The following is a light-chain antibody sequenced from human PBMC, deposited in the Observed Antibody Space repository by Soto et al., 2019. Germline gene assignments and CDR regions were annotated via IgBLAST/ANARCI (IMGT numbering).Light chain of an antibody. V-gene: IGKV3-15*01. CDR3: QQYNNWPGT. J-gene: IGKJ1*01. CDR1: QSLNRD. CDR2: GAS. Sequence: EIVLTQSPDTLSLSPGERVTLSCRASQSLNRDLAWYQQKPGQSPRLLIFGASIRATGIPARFSGSGSGTEFTLTIGSLQSEDCALYYCQQYNNWPGTFGQGTKVDIK.